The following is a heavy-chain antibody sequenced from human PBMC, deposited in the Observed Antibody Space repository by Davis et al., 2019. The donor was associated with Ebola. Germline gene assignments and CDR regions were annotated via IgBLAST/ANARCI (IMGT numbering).Heavy chain of an antibody. D-gene: IGHD3-22*01. CDR2: IFLDDSDI. CDR3: AREAYYYDSSGYYKGSFDY. Sequence: KVSCKGSGYTSSNYWIGWVRQMPGKGLEWVGIIFLDDSDIRYSPSFQGHVTISADKSSSTAYLQWSSLKASDTAMYYCAREAYYYDSSGYYKGSFDYWGQGTLVTVSS. CDR1: GYTSSNYW. V-gene: IGHV5-51*01. J-gene: IGHJ4*02.